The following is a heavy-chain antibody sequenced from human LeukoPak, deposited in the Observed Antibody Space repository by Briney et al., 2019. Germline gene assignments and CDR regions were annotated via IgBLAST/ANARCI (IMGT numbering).Heavy chain of an antibody. D-gene: IGHD5-12*01. Sequence: ASVKVSCKASGYTFTSYGISWVRQAPGQGLEWMGWISAYNGNTNYAQKLQGRVTMTTDTSTSTAYMELRSLRSDDTAVYYCASDRGVYSGSKFDYWGQGTLVTVSS. J-gene: IGHJ4*02. V-gene: IGHV1-18*01. CDR3: ASDRGVYSGSKFDY. CDR2: ISAYNGNT. CDR1: GYTFTSYG.